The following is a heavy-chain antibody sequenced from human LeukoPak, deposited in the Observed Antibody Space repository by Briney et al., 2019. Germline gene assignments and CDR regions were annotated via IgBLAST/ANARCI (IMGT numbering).Heavy chain of an antibody. CDR2: ISAGGNT. CDR3: AKGFLEWSLYYFEY. Sequence: QAGGSLRLSCAVSGFTLNMYVMNWVRQAPGKGLEWVLSISAGGNTDYADSVKGRFTTSRDSSKKTLYLQMNNLRAEDTAVYYCAKGFLEWSLYYFEYWGQGVLVTVSS. V-gene: IGHV3-23*01. J-gene: IGHJ4*02. CDR1: GFTLNMYV. D-gene: IGHD3-3*01.